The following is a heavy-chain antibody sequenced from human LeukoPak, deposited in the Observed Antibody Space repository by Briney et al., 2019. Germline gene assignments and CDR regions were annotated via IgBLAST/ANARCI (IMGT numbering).Heavy chain of an antibody. CDR3: ARGTRGYYFDY. D-gene: IGHD2-8*01. CDR2: ISYDGSNK. CDR1: GFTFSSYA. J-gene: IGHJ4*02. Sequence: PGGSLRLSCAASGFTFSSYAMHRVRQAPGKGLEWVAVISYDGSNKYYADSVKGRFTISRDNSKNTLYLQMNSLRAEDTAVYYCARGTRGYYFDYWGQGTLVTVSS. V-gene: IGHV3-30-3*01.